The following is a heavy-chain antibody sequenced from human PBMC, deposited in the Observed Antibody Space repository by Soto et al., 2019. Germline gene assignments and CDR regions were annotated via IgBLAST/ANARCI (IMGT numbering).Heavy chain of an antibody. CDR1: GFTFDDYA. J-gene: IGHJ6*02. CDR2: ISWNSGSI. V-gene: IGHV3-9*01. CDR3: AKDLRPYHYYGMDV. D-gene: IGHD3-16*01. Sequence: EVQLVESGGGLVQPGGSLRLSCAASGFTFDDYAMHWVRQAPGKGLEWVSGISWNSGSIGYADSVKGRFTISRDNAKNSLYLQMNSLRAEDTALYYCAKDLRPYHYYGMDVWGQGTTVTVSS.